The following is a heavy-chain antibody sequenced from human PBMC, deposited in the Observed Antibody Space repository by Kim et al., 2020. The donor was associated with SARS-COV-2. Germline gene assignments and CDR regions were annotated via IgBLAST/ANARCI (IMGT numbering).Heavy chain of an antibody. CDR1: GYSFTSYW. CDR2: IYHGDSDT. D-gene: IGHD3-22*01. CDR3: ARPLATYYYDSSGPYPGDAFDI. V-gene: IGHV5-51*01. J-gene: IGHJ3*02. Sequence: GESLQISCKGSGYSFTSYWIGWVLQMPGKGLEWMGIIYHGDSDTRYSPSVQGQVTISADKSISTAYLQWSSLKASDTAMYYCARPLATYYYDSSGPYPGDAFDIWGQGTMVTVSS.